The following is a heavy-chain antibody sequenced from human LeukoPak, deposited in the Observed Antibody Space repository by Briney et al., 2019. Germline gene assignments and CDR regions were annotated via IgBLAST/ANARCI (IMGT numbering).Heavy chain of an antibody. D-gene: IGHD1-26*01. CDR3: AKAATNYGIGY. CDR2: ISYDGSNK. CDR1: GFTFSSYG. Sequence: GGSLRLSCAASGFTFSSYGMHWVRQAPGKGLEWVAVISYDGSNKYYADSVKGRFTISRDNSKNTLYLQMNSLRAEDTAGYYCAKAATNYGIGYWGQGTLVTVSS. J-gene: IGHJ4*02. V-gene: IGHV3-30*18.